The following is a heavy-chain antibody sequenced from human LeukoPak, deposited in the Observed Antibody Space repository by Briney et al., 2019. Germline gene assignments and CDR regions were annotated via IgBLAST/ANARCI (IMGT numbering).Heavy chain of an antibody. V-gene: IGHV3-21*01. D-gene: IGHD5-12*01. CDR3: ARVKRGDIVATISPRSAFDI. CDR1: GFTFSSYS. CDR2: ISSSSSYI. Sequence: GGSLRLSCAASGFTFSSYSMNWVRQAPGKGLEWVSSISSSSSYIYYADSVKGRFTISRDNAKNSLYLQMNSLRAGDTAVYYCARVKRGDIVATISPRSAFDIWGQRTMVTVSS. J-gene: IGHJ3*02.